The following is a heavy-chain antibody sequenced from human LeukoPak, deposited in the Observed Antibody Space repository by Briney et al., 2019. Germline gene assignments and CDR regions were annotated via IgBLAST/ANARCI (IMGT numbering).Heavy chain of an antibody. CDR3: ARSGGFGESYFDY. Sequence: GGSMSLSCAVSGFTFDEYGVSWVRQPQGKGLEWVSGINWNGGSTGYADSVKGRFTISRDNAKNSLYLQMNSLRAEDTALYYCARSGGFGESYFDYWGQGTLVTVSS. J-gene: IGHJ4*02. CDR2: INWNGGST. CDR1: GFTFDEYG. D-gene: IGHD3-10*01. V-gene: IGHV3-20*04.